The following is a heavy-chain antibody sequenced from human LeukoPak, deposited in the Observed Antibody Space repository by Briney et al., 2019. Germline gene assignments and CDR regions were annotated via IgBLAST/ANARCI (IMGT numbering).Heavy chain of an antibody. CDR3: ARHGLYDYSNYVFDY. CDR2: SYYSGST. CDR1: GGSISSYY. J-gene: IGHJ4*02. V-gene: IGHV4-59*08. D-gene: IGHD4-11*01. Sequence: SETLSLTCTVSGGSISSYYWSWIRQPPGKGREWIGFSYYSGSTNYNPSLKSRVTISVDTSKNQFSLKLSSVTAADTAVYYCARHGLYDYSNYVFDYWGQGTLVTVSS.